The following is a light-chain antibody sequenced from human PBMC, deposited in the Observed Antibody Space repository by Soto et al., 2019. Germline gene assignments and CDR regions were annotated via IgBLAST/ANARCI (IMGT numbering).Light chain of an antibody. CDR2: DAS. Sequence: EIVLIQSPATLSLSPGERATLSCRASQSVSSNLAWYQQNPGQAPRLLIFDASNRATGIPARFSGSGSGTDFILTISSLVPEDFAVYYCQQHSNWPLTFGGGTKVEIK. CDR1: QSVSSN. CDR3: QQHSNWPLT. J-gene: IGKJ4*01. V-gene: IGKV3-11*01.